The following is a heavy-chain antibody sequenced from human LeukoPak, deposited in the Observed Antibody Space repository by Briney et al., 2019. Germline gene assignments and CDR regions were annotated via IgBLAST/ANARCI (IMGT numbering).Heavy chain of an antibody. J-gene: IGHJ4*02. Sequence: ASVKVSCKASGYTFTSYYMHWVRQAPGQGLEWMGIINPSGGSTSYAQKFQGRVTMTRDMSTSTVYMELSSLRSEDTAVYYCARGSEHDFWSGYYRAYSFDYWGQGTLVTVSS. CDR1: GYTFTSYY. CDR3: ARGSEHDFWSGYYRAYSFDY. D-gene: IGHD3-3*01. CDR2: INPSGGST. V-gene: IGHV1-46*01.